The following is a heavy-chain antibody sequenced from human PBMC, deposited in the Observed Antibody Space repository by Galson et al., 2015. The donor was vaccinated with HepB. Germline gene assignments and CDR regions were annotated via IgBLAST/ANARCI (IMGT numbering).Heavy chain of an antibody. CDR1: GGTFSSYA. CDR2: IIPIFGTA. D-gene: IGHD3-22*01. Sequence: SVKVSCKASGGTFSSYAISWVRQAPEQGLEWMGGIIPIFGTANYAQKFQGRVTITADESTSTAYMELSSLRSEDTAVYYCARDPYYDSSGYLTLYYGMDVWGQGTTVTVSS. V-gene: IGHV1-69*13. CDR3: ARDPYYDSSGYLTLYYGMDV. J-gene: IGHJ6*02.